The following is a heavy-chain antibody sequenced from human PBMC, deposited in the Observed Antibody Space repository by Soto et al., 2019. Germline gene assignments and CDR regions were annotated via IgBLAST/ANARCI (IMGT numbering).Heavy chain of an antibody. CDR1: GGSFSGYY. J-gene: IGHJ4*02. CDR2: INHSGST. Sequence: SETLSLTCAVYGGSFSGYYLSWIRPPQGKGLEWIGEINHSGSTNYNPSLKSRVTISVDTSKNQFSLKLSSVTAAVTSVYYCARGLAGRWLQFRGQGTLVTVSS. V-gene: IGHV4-34*01. D-gene: IGHD5-12*01. CDR3: ARGLAGRWLQF.